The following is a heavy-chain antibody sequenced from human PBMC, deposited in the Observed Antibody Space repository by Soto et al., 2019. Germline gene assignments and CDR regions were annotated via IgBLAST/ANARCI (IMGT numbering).Heavy chain of an antibody. J-gene: IGHJ6*03. CDR1: GGSISSYY. CDR2: IYYSGST. Sequence: SETLSLTCTVSGGSISSYYWSWIRQPPGKGLEWIGYIYYSGSTNHNPSLKSRVTISVDTSKNQFSLKLSSVTAADTAVYYCAKSSRKSSSWYSDYYYYFMDVWGKGTTVTVSS. CDR3: AKSSRKSSSWYSDYYYYFMDV. V-gene: IGHV4-59*01. D-gene: IGHD6-13*01.